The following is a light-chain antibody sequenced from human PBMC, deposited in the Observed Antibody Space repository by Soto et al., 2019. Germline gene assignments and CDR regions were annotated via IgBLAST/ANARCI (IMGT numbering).Light chain of an antibody. Sequence: ALTQPASVSGSPGQSITISCTGTSSDVGAYNSVAWYQHNPGKAPKLMIYDVSNRPSGVSSRFSGSKSANTASLSISGLQADDEADYYCSSYTSSSTLVFGTGTKLTVL. CDR1: SSDVGAYNS. CDR3: SSYTSSSTLV. J-gene: IGLJ1*01. V-gene: IGLV2-14*01. CDR2: DVS.